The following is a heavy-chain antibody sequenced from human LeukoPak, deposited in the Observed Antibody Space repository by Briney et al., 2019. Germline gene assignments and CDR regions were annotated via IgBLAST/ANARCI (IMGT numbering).Heavy chain of an antibody. D-gene: IGHD2-2*02. CDR1: GFTFSGYG. CDR2: IWYDGSNK. CDR3: ARDDYCSSTDCYNFDY. Sequence: GGSLRLSCAASGFTFSGYGMHWVRQAPGKGLEWGAVIWYDGSNKYYEDSVKGRFTISRDNSKNTLYLQMNSLRVDDTAVYYCARDDYCSSTDCYNFDYWGQGTLVTVSS. J-gene: IGHJ4*02. V-gene: IGHV3-33*01.